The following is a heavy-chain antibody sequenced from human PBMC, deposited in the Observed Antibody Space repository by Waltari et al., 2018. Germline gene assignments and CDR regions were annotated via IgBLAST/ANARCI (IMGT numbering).Heavy chain of an antibody. CDR1: GFTFSSHA. CDR3: ARALTTPNDY. CDR2: ISGSGDSV. V-gene: IGHV3-23*01. Sequence: ELQLLEAGGGLVQPGGSLRLSCGASGFTFSSHAMSWVRQAPGKGLEWVSAISGSGDSVFYAESGKGRFTVSLDNAKNSLYLQMNSLRADDTAVYFCARALTTPNDYWGQGTLVTVSS. J-gene: IGHJ4*02. D-gene: IGHD4-17*01.